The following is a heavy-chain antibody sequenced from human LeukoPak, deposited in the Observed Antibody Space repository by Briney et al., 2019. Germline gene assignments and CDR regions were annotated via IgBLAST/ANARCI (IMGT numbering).Heavy chain of an antibody. Sequence: PGGSLRLSSAASGFTFSSYGMHWVRQAPGKGLEWVAVILSDGSKEFYTDSVKGRFTVSRDNTKNTLYLQMNSLRDDDTALYYCGSGRGVSIDYWGQGTLVTVSS. CDR1: GFTFSSYG. D-gene: IGHD6-13*01. J-gene: IGHJ4*02. CDR3: GSGRGVSIDY. V-gene: IGHV3-33*03. CDR2: ILSDGSKE.